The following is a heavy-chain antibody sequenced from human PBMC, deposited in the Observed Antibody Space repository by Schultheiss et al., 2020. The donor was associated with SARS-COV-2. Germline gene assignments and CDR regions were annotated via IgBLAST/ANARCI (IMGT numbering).Heavy chain of an antibody. CDR3: AREGGLAAADPLPFDY. CDR1: GFTFSSYS. CDR2: IWYDGSNK. Sequence: GGSLRLSCAASGFTFSSYSMNWVRQAPGKGLEWVAVIWYDGSNKYYADSVKGRFTISRDNSKNTLYLQMNSLRAEDTAVYYCAREGGLAAADPLPFDYWGQGTLVTVSS. D-gene: IGHD6-13*01. V-gene: IGHV3-33*08. J-gene: IGHJ4*02.